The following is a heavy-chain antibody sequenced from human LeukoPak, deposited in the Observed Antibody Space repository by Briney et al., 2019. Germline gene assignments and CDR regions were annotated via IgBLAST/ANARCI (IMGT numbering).Heavy chain of an antibody. D-gene: IGHD6-19*01. CDR3: AKDRSSGWYTTLDY. J-gene: IGHJ4*02. V-gene: IGHV3-23*01. CDR1: GFTFSSYA. CDR2: VSGSGGNT. Sequence: PGASLRLSCAASGFTFSSYAITWVRQAPGKGLEWVSAVSGSGGNTSYADSVKGRFTISRDNSKNTLYLQMNSLRAEDTAVYYCAKDRSSGWYTTLDYWGQGVLVTVSS.